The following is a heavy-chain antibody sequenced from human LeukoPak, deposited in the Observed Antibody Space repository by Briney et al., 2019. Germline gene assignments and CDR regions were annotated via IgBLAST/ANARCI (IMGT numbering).Heavy chain of an antibody. D-gene: IGHD5-18*01. CDR3: ARGGGYSYGSFDY. CDR1: GFTFDDYA. J-gene: IGHJ4*02. V-gene: IGHV3-74*01. Sequence: GGSLRLSCAASGFTFDDYAMHWVRQAPGKGLVWVSRINRDGSSTSYADSVKGRFTISRDNAKNTLYLQMNSLRAEDTAVYYCARGGGYSYGSFDYWGQGTLVTVSS. CDR2: INRDGSST.